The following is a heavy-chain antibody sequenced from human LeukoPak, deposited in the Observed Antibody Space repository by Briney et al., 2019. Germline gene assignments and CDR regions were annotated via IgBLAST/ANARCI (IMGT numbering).Heavy chain of an antibody. J-gene: IGHJ4*02. V-gene: IGHV1-2*02. CDR1: GYTFTSYA. CDR3: AREGAYGYYAFDY. Sequence: ASVKVSCKASGYTFTSYAMNWVRQAPGQGLEWMGWINPNSGGTNYAQKFQGRVTMTRDTSISTAYMDLSRLRSDDTAVYYCAREGAYGYYAFDYWGQGTLVTVSS. CDR2: INPNSGGT. D-gene: IGHD4-17*01.